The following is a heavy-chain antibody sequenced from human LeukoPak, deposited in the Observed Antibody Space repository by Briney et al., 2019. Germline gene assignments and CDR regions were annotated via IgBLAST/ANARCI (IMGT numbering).Heavy chain of an antibody. CDR2: IYYSGST. J-gene: IGHJ6*03. CDR1: GDSISSYY. V-gene: IGHV4-59*01. D-gene: IGHD3-10*01. Sequence: SETLSLTCAVSGDSISSYYWSWIRQPPGKGLEWIGYIYYSGSTNYNPSLKSRVTISVDTSKNQFSLKLSSVTAADTAVYYCARDKDYYGSGSVMDVWGKGTTVTISS. CDR3: ARDKDYYGSGSVMDV.